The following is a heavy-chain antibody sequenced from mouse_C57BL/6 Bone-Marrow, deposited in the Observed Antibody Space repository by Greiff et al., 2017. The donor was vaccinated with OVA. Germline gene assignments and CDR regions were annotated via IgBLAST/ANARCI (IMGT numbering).Heavy chain of an antibody. CDR3: ARDDGYFFEY. D-gene: IGHD2-3*01. Sequence: LVESGAEVVRPGASVKLSCKASGYTFTDHYIHWVKQRPGQGLEWIARIYPGSGNTYYNEKFKGKATLTAEKSSNTAYMQLSSLTSEDSAVYFCARDDGYFFEYWGQGTTLTVSS. CDR2: IYPGSGNT. J-gene: IGHJ2*01. CDR1: GYTFTDHY. V-gene: IGHV1-76*01.